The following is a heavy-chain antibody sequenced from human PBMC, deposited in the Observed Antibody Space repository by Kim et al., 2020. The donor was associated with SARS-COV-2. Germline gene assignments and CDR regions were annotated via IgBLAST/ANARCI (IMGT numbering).Heavy chain of an antibody. CDR1: GFTVSSNY. Sequence: GGSLRLSCAASGFTVSSNYMTWVRQAPGKGLEWVSVIYSGGSTYYADSVKGRFTISRDNSKNTLYLQMNSLRAEDTAVYYCARDEAGASGYWGQGTLVTVSS. CDR3: ARDEAGASGY. J-gene: IGHJ4*02. CDR2: IYSGGST. V-gene: IGHV3-66*01. D-gene: IGHD2-15*01.